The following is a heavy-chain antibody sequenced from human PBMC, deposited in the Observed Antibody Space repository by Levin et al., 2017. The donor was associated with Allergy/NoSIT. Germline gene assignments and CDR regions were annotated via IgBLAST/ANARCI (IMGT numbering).Heavy chain of an antibody. J-gene: IGHJ4*02. D-gene: IGHD5-18*01. CDR2: INHGGST. CDR3: ASRYGYLLY. V-gene: IGHV4-34*01. CDR1: GGSFSGYY. Sequence: RPSETLSLTCAVYGGSFSGYYWSWIRQPPGKGLEWIGEINHGGSTNYNASLKSRVTISVDTSKNQFSLKLTSVTAADTAVYYCASRYGYLLYWGQGTLVTVSS.